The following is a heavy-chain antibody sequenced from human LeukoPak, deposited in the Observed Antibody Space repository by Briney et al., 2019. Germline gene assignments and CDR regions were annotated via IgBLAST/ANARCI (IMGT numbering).Heavy chain of an antibody. CDR2: ISSSGSTI. CDR3: ARDRLSCSSTSCYTSFYDY. Sequence: GGSLRLSCAASGFTFSDYYMSWLRQAQGKGLEWVSYISSSGSTIYYTDSVKGRFTISRDNAKNSLYLQMNSLRAEDTAVYYCARDRLSCSSTSCYTSFYDYWGQGTLVTVSS. CDR1: GFTFSDYY. J-gene: IGHJ4*02. V-gene: IGHV3-11*04. D-gene: IGHD2-2*02.